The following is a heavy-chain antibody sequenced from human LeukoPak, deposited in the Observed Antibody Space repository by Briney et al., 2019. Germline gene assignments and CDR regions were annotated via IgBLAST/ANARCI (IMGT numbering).Heavy chain of an antibody. V-gene: IGHV1-2*02. D-gene: IGHD2-15*01. CDR1: GYTFTGYY. CDR3: ARDPADIVVRGWDYYYYYMDV. CDR2: INPNSGGT. J-gene: IGHJ6*03. Sequence: GASVKVSCKASGYTFTGYYMHWVRQAPGQGLEWMGWINPNSGGTNYAQKFQGRVTMTRDTSISTAYMGLSRLRSDDTAVYYCARDPADIVVRGWDYYYYYMDVWGKGTTVTVSS.